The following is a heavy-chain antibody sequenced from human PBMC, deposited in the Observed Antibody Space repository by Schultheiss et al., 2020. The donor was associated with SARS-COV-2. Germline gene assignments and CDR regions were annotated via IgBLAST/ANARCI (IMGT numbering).Heavy chain of an antibody. CDR2: IYYSGST. Sequence: SETLSLTCTVSGGSISSYYWSWIRQPPGKGLEWIGYIYYSGSTNYNPSLQSRVTISVDTSKNQFSLKLSSVTAADTAVYYCARDRWDSYYYYGMDVWGQGTTVTGSS. D-gene: IGHD1-26*01. CDR1: GGSISSYY. CDR3: ARDRWDSYYYYGMDV. J-gene: IGHJ6*02. V-gene: IGHV4-59*01.